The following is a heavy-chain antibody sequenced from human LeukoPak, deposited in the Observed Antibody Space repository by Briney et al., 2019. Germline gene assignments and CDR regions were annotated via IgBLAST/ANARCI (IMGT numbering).Heavy chain of an antibody. CDR1: GYTFTGYY. Sequence: ASVKVSCKASGYTFTGYYMHWGRQAPGQGLEWMGWINPNSGGTNYAQKFQGRVTMTRDTSISTAYMELSRLRSDDTAVYYCARKEVSASGYFQHWGQGTLVTVSS. CDR2: INPNSGGT. J-gene: IGHJ1*01. D-gene: IGHD3-22*01. CDR3: ARKEVSASGYFQH. V-gene: IGHV1-2*02.